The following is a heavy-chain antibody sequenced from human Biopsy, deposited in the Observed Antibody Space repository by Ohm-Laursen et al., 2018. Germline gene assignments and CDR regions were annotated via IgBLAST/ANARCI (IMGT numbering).Heavy chain of an antibody. CDR2: ISDTGTT. J-gene: IGHJ3*01. V-gene: IGHV4-61*08. CDR1: GGSIGGSGDY. D-gene: IGHD3-3*01. CDR3: ARLFRLDDYWNDDPPDGFDV. Sequence: GTLSLTCTVSGGSIGGSGDYWSWIRQPPGKGLEGIGYISDTGTTNYNPSLRGRVAMSVDTSKNQFSLQLTSVAAADTAMFFCARLFRLDDYWNDDPPDGFDVWGQGTMVTVSS.